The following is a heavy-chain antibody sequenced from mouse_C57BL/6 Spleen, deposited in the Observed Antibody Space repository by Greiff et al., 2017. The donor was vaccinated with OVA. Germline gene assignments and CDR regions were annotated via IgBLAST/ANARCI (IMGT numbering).Heavy chain of an antibody. CDR3: ARDGDAMDY. CDR1: GFTFTDYY. J-gene: IGHJ4*01. V-gene: IGHV7-3*01. CDR2: IRNKANGYTT. Sequence: EVNVVESGGGLVQPGGSLSLSCAASGFTFTDYYMSWVRQPPGKALEWLGFIRNKANGYTTEYSASVKGRFTISRDNSQSILYLQMNALRAEDSATYYCARDGDAMDYWGQGTSVTVSS.